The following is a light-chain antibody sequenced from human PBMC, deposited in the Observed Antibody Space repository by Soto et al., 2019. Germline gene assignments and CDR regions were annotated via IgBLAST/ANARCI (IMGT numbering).Light chain of an antibody. V-gene: IGKV1-27*01. J-gene: IGKJ3*01. Sequence: DIPMTQSPSSLSASVGDRVTVTCRASQGINNYLAWYQHKPGEVPNLLIYAASTLHSGVPSRFSGSASGTDFTLTISSLQPEDVATYYCQKYDSDPFTFGPGTKVDIK. CDR1: QGINNY. CDR2: AAS. CDR3: QKYDSDPFT.